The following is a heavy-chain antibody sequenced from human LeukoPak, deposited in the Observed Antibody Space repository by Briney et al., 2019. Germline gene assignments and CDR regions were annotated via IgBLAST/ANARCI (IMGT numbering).Heavy chain of an antibody. Sequence: GGSLRLSCAASGFTFSAHGMNWVRQSPGRGLEWVSGINWNGGSTGYADFVKGRFTISRDNAKNSLYLQMNSLRAEDTALYSCARDRRGGYTTDAFQIWGQGTMVTVSS. CDR2: INWNGGST. CDR1: GFTFSAHG. CDR3: ARDRRGGYTTDAFQI. J-gene: IGHJ3*02. D-gene: IGHD5-12*01. V-gene: IGHV3-20*04.